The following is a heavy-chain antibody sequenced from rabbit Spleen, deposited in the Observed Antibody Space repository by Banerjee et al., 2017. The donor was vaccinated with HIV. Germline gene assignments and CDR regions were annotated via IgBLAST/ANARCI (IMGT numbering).Heavy chain of an antibody. CDR3: TRDVLDGYRGNFKL. V-gene: IGHV1S45*01. Sequence: QEQLVESGGGLVQPEGSLTLTCTASGFSFSSSYYMSWVRQAPGKGLEWIGCIFTGSSGSTYYASWAKGRFTFSKASSTTVTLQMTSLTAADTATYLCTRDVLDGYRGNFKLWGPGTLVTVS. CDR1: GFSFSSSYY. D-gene: IGHD7-1*01. J-gene: IGHJ4*01. CDR2: IFTGSSGST.